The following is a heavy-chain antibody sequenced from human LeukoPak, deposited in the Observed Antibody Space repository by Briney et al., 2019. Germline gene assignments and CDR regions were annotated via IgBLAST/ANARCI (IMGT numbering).Heavy chain of an antibody. J-gene: IGHJ5*02. CDR2: ISSSSSYI. CDR1: GFSVSDNG. CDR3: ARVDRQLDENGTP. Sequence: GGSLRLSCAASGFSVSDNGMSWVRQAPGKGLEWVSSISSSSSYIYYADSVKGRFTISRDNAKNSLYLQMNSLRAEDTAVYYCARVDRQLDENGTPWGQGTLVTVSS. V-gene: IGHV3-21*01. D-gene: IGHD6-6*01.